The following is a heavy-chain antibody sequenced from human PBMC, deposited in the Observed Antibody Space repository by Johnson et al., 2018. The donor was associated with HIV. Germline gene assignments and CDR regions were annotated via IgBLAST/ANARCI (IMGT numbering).Heavy chain of an antibody. Sequence: VQLVESGGGLVKPGGSLRLSCAASGFTFSSYGMHWVRQAPGKGLEWVAVISYDGSNKYYADSVKGRFTISRDNSKNTLYLQMNSLRAEDTAVYYCAKARGGYCSSTSCFAFDIWGQGTMVTVSS. CDR3: AKARGGYCSSTSCFAFDI. J-gene: IGHJ3*02. CDR2: ISYDGSNK. V-gene: IGHV3-30*18. D-gene: IGHD2-2*01. CDR1: GFTFSSYG.